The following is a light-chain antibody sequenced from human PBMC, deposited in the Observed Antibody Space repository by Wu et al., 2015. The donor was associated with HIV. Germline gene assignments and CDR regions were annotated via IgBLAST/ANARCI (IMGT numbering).Light chain of an antibody. V-gene: IGKV1-NL1*01. CDR3: QQYYSYPRT. J-gene: IGKJ1*01. CDR2: AAS. Sequence: DIQMTQSPSSLSASVGDKVTITCRASQDIRNSLAWLQQRPGQAPKLLLYAASTLESGVPSRFSGTGYGTDFTLTISGLQPDDFATYYCQQYYSYPRTFGQGTKVEIK. CDR1: QDIRNS.